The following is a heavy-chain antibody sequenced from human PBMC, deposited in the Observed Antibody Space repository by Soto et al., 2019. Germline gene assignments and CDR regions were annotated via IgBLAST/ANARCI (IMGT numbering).Heavy chain of an antibody. J-gene: IGHJ4*02. Sequence: QVQLQEPGPGLVKPSGTLSLACAVFGASISDDNWWSWVRQPPGQGLEWIGEIYRSGTTNYNSSLESRVSISMDKSRNQISLKLSSVAAADASIYYCARHVGVPGTRCFDYWGQGTLVTVSS. D-gene: IGHD6-19*01. V-gene: IGHV4-4*02. CDR1: GASISDDNW. CDR2: IYRSGTT. CDR3: ARHVGVPGTRCFDY.